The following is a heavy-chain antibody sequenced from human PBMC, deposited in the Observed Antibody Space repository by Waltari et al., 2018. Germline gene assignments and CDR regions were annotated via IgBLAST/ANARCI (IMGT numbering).Heavy chain of an antibody. CDR1: GGTFSSYA. CDR2: IIPILGIA. Sequence: QVQLVQSGAEVKKPGSSVKVSCKASGGTFSSYAISWVRQATGQVLEWMGGIIPILGIANYAQKFQGRVTITADESTSTAYMELSSLRSEDTAVYYCARDLYGSGSYPHWFDPWGQGTLVTVSS. CDR3: ARDLYGSGSYPHWFDP. J-gene: IGHJ5*02. V-gene: IGHV1-69*04. D-gene: IGHD3-10*01.